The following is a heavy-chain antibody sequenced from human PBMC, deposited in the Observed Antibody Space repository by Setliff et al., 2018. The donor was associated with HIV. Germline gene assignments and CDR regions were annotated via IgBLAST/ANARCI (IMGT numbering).Heavy chain of an antibody. V-gene: IGHV4-34*01. Sequence: SETLSLTCAVYGGSFSGYHWNWIRQFPGKGLEWIGEINHTGNTQHNPSLKSRVTMSEETSKNQFSLKLKSVTAADTAIYFCARGKGGLVGPAEFDYWGPGTLVTVSS. J-gene: IGHJ4*02. CDR3: ARGKGGLVGPAEFDY. CDR1: GGSFSGYH. D-gene: IGHD1-26*01. CDR2: INHTGNT.